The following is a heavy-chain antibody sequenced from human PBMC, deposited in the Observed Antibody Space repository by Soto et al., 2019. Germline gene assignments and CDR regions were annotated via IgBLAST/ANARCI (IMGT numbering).Heavy chain of an antibody. D-gene: IGHD5-12*01. Sequence: PSETLSLTCTVSGGSISSYYWSWIRQHTGKGLEWIGYIYYSGSTNYNPSLKSRVTISVDTSKNQFSLKLSSVTAADTAVYYCARGEVATIWDHDAFDIWGQGTMVTVSS. V-gene: IGHV4-59*01. CDR2: IYYSGST. CDR3: ARGEVATIWDHDAFDI. CDR1: GGSISSYY. J-gene: IGHJ3*02.